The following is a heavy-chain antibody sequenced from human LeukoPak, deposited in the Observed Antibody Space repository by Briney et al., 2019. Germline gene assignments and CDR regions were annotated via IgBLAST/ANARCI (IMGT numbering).Heavy chain of an antibody. Sequence: GGSLRLSCAASGFTFSSYAMSWVRQAPGKGLEWVSAISGSGGSTYYADSVKGRFTISRDNSKNTLYLQMNSLRAEDTAVYYCAKPGYYYGSGSYRYYYFDYWGQGTLVTVSS. CDR1: GFTFSSYA. J-gene: IGHJ4*02. CDR3: AKPGYYYGSGSYRYYYFDY. V-gene: IGHV3-23*01. D-gene: IGHD3-10*01. CDR2: ISGSGGST.